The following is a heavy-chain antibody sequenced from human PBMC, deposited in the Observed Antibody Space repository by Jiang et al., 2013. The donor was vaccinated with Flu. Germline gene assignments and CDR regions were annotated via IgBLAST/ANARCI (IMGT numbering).Heavy chain of an antibody. Sequence: AEVKKPGSSVKVSCKASGGTFSSYAISWVRQAPGQGLEWMGRIIPILGIANYAQKFQGRVTITADKSTSTVYMELSSLRSEDTAVYYCASLPPDGFQDAFDIWGQGTMVTVSS. CDR3: ASLPPDGFQDAFDI. V-gene: IGHV1-69*04. CDR2: IIPILGIA. D-gene: IGHD5-24*01. CDR1: GGTFSSYA. J-gene: IGHJ3*02.